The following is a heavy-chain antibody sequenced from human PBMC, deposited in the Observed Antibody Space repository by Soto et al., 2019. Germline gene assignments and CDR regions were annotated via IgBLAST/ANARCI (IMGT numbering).Heavy chain of an antibody. Sequence: SETLSLTCAVSGGSFTSNNWWTWVRQPPGQGLEWIGEIYRTGSTNYNPSLKSRVTISLDKSENQFSLKVTSLTAADTAMYYCARRRSIAARPGDWFDPWGQGTLVTVSS. CDR1: GGSFTSNNW. CDR3: ARRRSIAARPGDWFDP. CDR2: IYRTGST. J-gene: IGHJ5*02. V-gene: IGHV4-4*02. D-gene: IGHD6-6*01.